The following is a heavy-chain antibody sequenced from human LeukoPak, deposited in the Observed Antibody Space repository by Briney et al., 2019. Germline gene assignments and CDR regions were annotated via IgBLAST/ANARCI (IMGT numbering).Heavy chain of an antibody. CDR2: IYTSGST. CDR1: GGSISSGSYY. V-gene: IGHV4-61*02. D-gene: IGHD3-9*01. J-gene: IGHJ3*02. CDR3: ARDEGYFDWLLMAAFDI. Sequence: SETLSLTCTVSGGSISSGSYYWSWIQQPAGKGLEWIGRIYTSGSTNYNPSLKRRVTISVDASKNQFSLKLSSVTAADTALYYCARDEGYFDWLLMAAFDIWGQRTMVTVSS.